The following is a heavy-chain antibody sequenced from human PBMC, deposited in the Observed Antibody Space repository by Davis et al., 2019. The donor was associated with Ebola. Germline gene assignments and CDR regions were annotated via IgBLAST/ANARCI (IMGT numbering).Heavy chain of an antibody. D-gene: IGHD6-6*01. CDR3: ARDRRY. J-gene: IGHJ4*02. CDR1: GGSISSSNW. Sequence: PSETLSLTCAVSGGSISSSNWWSWVRQPPGKGLEWIGEINHSGSTNYNPSLKSRVTISVDTSKNQFSLKLSSVTAADTAVYYCARDRRYWGQGTLVTVSS. CDR2: INHSGST. V-gene: IGHV4-4*02.